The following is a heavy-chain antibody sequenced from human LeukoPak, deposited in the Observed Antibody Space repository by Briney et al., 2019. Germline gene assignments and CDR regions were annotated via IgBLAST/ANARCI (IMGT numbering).Heavy chain of an antibody. V-gene: IGHV3-11*01. CDR3: ASSLNYYDSSGYYHDY. D-gene: IGHD3-22*01. CDR2: ISSSGSTI. J-gene: IGHJ4*02. CDR1: GFTFSDYY. Sequence: GGSLRLSCAASGFTFSDYYMSWIRQAPGEGLEWVSYISSSGSTIYYADSVKGRFTISRDNAKNSLYLQMNSLRAEDTAVYYCASSLNYYDSSGYYHDYWGQGTLVTVSS.